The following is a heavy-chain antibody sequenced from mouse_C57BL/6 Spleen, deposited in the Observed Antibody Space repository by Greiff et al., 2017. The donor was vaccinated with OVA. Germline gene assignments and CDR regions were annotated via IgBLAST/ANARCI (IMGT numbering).Heavy chain of an antibody. CDR2: INSDGGST. CDR1: EYEFPSHD. V-gene: IGHV5-2*01. Sequence: EVKLVESGGGLVQPGESLKLSCESNEYEFPSHDMSWVRKTPEKRLELVAAINSDGGSTYYPDTMERRFIISRDNTKKTLYLQMSSLRSEDTALYYCARHYYDYDDGDYYAMDYWGQGTSVTVSS. D-gene: IGHD2-4*01. J-gene: IGHJ4*01. CDR3: ARHYYDYDDGDYYAMDY.